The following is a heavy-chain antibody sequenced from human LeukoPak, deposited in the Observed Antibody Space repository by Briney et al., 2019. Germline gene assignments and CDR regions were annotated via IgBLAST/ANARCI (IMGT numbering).Heavy chain of an antibody. V-gene: IGHV3-23*01. CDR1: GFTFSSYA. Sequence: GGSLRLSCAASGFTFSSYAMSWVRQAPGKGLEWVSAVKSSGGSTYYADSVKGRFTISRDNSKNTLYLQMNSLRAEDTAVYYCGGHSSSWYDYWGQGTLVTVSS. D-gene: IGHD6-13*01. J-gene: IGHJ4*02. CDR2: VKSSGGST. CDR3: GGHSSSWYDY.